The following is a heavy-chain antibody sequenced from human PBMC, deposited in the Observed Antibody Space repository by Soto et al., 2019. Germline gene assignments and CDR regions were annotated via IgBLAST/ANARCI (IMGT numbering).Heavy chain of an antibody. CDR3: VKDWNYDSTRYGMDV. CDR2: ISYDGSNE. V-gene: IGHV3-30*18. D-gene: IGHD1-7*01. J-gene: IGHJ6*02. CDR1: GFTISVYV. Sequence: PGGCLELSSAACGFTISVYVMHWVRKAPGKGLEWVAVISYDGSNECYGDSVKGRFTISKDNSKSTPYLQMNSLRVEDTAVYYCVKDWNYDSTRYGMDVWGQGTTVTVSS.